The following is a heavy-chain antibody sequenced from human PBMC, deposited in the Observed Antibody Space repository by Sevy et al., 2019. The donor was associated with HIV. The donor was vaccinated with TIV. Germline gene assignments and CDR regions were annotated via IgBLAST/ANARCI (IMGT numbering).Heavy chain of an antibody. V-gene: IGHV3-30*04. CDR1: GFRLNTYA. CDR3: ARDAGYTTKFHPLH. Sequence: GGSLRLSCSASGFRLNTYAMHWVRQAPGKGLEWVSVILSTGNFESYAASVKGRFTISKDNSKNTVSLQMNSLRPEDTAMYYCARDAGYTTKFHPLHWGQGTLVTVSS. D-gene: IGHD5-12*01. CDR2: ILSTGNFE. J-gene: IGHJ4*02.